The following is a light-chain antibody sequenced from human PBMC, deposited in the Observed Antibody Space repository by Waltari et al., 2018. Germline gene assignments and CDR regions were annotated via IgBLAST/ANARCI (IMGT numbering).Light chain of an antibody. Sequence: YELTQAPPMSVSPGQAARITCSGDALPKQFAHWYQQKPGQAPSLVIYKGSEMPSGVLARFSGSSSGTTVTLTIDGVQPDDEADYYCQSTDFSGTYVVFGGGTKLTVL. V-gene: IGLV3-25*03. CDR3: QSTDFSGTYVV. CDR2: KGS. J-gene: IGLJ2*01. CDR1: ALPKQF.